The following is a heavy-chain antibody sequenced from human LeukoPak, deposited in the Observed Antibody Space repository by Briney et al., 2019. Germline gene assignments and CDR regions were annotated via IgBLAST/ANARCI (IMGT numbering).Heavy chain of an antibody. Sequence: GGSLRLSCAASGFTFSSYSMNWVRQAPGKGLEWVSSISSSSSYIYYADSAKGRFTISRDNAKKSLYLQMNSLRAEDTAVYYCARGLYDILPGYDWFDPWGQGTLVTVSS. D-gene: IGHD3-9*01. V-gene: IGHV3-21*01. CDR2: ISSSSSYI. CDR3: ARGLYDILPGYDWFDP. J-gene: IGHJ5*02. CDR1: GFTFSSYS.